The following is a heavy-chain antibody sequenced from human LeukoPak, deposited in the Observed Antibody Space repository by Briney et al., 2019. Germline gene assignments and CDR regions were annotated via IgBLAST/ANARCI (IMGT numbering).Heavy chain of an antibody. D-gene: IGHD3-3*01. CDR2: IYYSGST. CDR1: GGSISSSSYY. Sequence: TSETLSLTCTVSGGSISSSSYYWGWIRQPPGKGLEWIGSIYYSGSTYYNPSLKSRVTISVDTSKNQFSLKLSSVTAADTAVYYCARDNTPDPYYDFWSGYVDAFDIWGQGTMVTVSS. J-gene: IGHJ3*02. V-gene: IGHV4-39*07. CDR3: ARDNTPDPYYDFWSGYVDAFDI.